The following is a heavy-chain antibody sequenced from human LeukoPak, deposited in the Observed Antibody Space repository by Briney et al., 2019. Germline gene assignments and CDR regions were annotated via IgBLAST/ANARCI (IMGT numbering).Heavy chain of an antibody. V-gene: IGHV1-18*01. Sequence: ASVKVSCKASGYSFSNYGINWVRQAPGQGLEWMGWISGYNGDTIYAQKLQDRVTLTIDTSTTTVYMELRSLKSDDTAVYYCARDDRTVDTAMSFQRWGQGTLVIVPS. CDR3: ARDDRTVDTAMSFQR. J-gene: IGHJ1*01. CDR2: ISGYNGDT. D-gene: IGHD5-18*01. CDR1: GYSFSNYG.